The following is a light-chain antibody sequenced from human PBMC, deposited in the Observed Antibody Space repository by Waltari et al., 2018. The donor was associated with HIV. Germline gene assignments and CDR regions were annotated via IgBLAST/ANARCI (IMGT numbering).Light chain of an antibody. J-gene: IGLJ3*02. CDR1: SSTLGNNY. Sequence: QSVLTQPPSVSAAPGQKVTIPCSGSSSTLGNNYVSWYQQLPGTAPKLLIYDNNKRPSGIPDRFSGSKSGTSATLGITGLQTGDEADYYCGTWDSSLSAWVFGGGTKLTVL. V-gene: IGLV1-51*01. CDR3: GTWDSSLSAWV. CDR2: DNN.